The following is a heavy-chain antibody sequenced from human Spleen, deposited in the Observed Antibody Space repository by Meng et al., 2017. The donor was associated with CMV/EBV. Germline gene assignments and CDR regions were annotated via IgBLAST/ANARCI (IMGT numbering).Heavy chain of an antibody. CDR2: ISAYNGNT. D-gene: IGHD3-22*01. J-gene: IGHJ3*02. CDR3: ARDRITMRVVVITTGRDAFDI. CDR1: GYTFTSYG. Sequence: ASVKVSCKASGYTFTSYGISWVRQAPGQGLEWMGWISAYNGNTNYAQKLQGRVTMTTDTSTSTAYMELRSLRSDDTAVYYCARDRITMRVVVITTGRDAFDIWGQGTMVTVSS. V-gene: IGHV1-18*01.